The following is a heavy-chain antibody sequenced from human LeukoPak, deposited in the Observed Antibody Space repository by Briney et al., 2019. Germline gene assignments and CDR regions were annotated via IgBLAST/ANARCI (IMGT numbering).Heavy chain of an antibody. Sequence: PSETLSLTCTVSGGSISSGDYYWSWICQPPGKGLEWIGYIYYSGSTYYNPSLKSRVTISVDTSKNQFSLKLSSVTAADTAVYYCARLVVVTARGAFDIWGQGTMVTVSS. CDR2: IYYSGST. V-gene: IGHV4-30-4*01. D-gene: IGHD2-21*02. CDR3: ARLVVVTARGAFDI. CDR1: GGSISSGDYY. J-gene: IGHJ3*02.